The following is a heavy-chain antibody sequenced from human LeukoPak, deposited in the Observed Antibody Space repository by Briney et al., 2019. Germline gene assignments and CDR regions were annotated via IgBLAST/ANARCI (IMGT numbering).Heavy chain of an antibody. Sequence: GGSLRLSCAASGFTFNDYAMHWVRQAPGKGLEWVSGINWNSGRIGYADSVRGRFTISRDNAKNSLYLQMNSLRAEDTALYYCVKDTDAYSSGWYHFDFWGQGTLVTVSS. CDR1: GFTFNDYA. J-gene: IGHJ4*02. CDR3: VKDTDAYSSGWYHFDF. V-gene: IGHV3-9*01. CDR2: INWNSGRI. D-gene: IGHD6-19*01.